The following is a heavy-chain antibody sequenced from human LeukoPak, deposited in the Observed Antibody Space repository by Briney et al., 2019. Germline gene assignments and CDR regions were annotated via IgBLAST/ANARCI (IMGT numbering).Heavy chain of an antibody. D-gene: IGHD3-22*01. CDR1: GYTFTGYY. J-gene: IGHJ4*02. CDR2: INPNSGGT. CDR3: ARGEGVWYYYDSSGYSVDY. V-gene: IGHV1-2*06. Sequence: ASVKVSCKASGYTFTGYYMHWVRQAPGQGLEWMGRINPNSGGTNYAQKFQGRVTMTRDTSISTAYMELSRLRSDDTAVYYCARGEGVWYYYDSSGYSVDYWGQETLVTVSS.